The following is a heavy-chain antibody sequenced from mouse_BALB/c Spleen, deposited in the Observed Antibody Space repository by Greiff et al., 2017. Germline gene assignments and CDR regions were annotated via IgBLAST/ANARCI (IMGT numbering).Heavy chain of an antibody. V-gene: IGHV2-9-2*01. CDR3: VRGGYGNSLAY. CDR1: GFSLTSYD. CDR2: IWTGGGT. J-gene: IGHJ3*01. Sequence: QVQLKQSGPGLVAPSQSLSITCTVSGFSLTSYDISWIRQPPGKGLEWLGVIWTGGGTNYNSAFMSRLSISKDNSKSQVFLKMNSLQTDDTAIYYCVRGGYGNSLAYWGQGTLVTVSA. D-gene: IGHD2-1*01.